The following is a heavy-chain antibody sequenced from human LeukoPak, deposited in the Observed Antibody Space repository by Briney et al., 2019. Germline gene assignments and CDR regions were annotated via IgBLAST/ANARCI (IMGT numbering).Heavy chain of an antibody. D-gene: IGHD2/OR15-2a*01. Sequence: PSETLSLTCTVSGGSISSYYWSWIRQPSGKGLEWIGYIYYSGSTKYDPSLKSRVTISVDTSKNQFSLKLSSVTAADTAVYYCARHFFVGAEDAFDIWGQGTMVTVSS. V-gene: IGHV4-59*08. CDR3: ARHFFVGAEDAFDI. J-gene: IGHJ3*02. CDR2: IYYSGST. CDR1: GGSISSYY.